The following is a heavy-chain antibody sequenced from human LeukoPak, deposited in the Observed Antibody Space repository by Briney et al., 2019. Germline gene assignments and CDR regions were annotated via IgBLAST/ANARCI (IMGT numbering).Heavy chain of an antibody. CDR3: ARVNTMIVVVTNYYYYYYMDV. CDR1: GDSINKSF. V-gene: IGHV3-7*01. CDR2: IKQDGSEK. Sequence: PSETLSVTCNDSGDSINKSFWSWIRQPPGKGLAPLANIKQDGSEKYYVDSVKGRFTISRDNAKNSLYLQMNSLRAEDTAVYYCARVNTMIVVVTNYYYYYYMDVWGKGTTVTVSS. D-gene: IGHD3-22*01. J-gene: IGHJ6*03.